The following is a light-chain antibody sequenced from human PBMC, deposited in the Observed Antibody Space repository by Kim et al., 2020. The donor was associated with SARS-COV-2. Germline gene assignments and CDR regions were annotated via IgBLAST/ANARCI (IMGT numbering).Light chain of an antibody. CDR1: QSVSNY. V-gene: IGKV3-11*01. CDR3: QQRYTWPQLT. CDR2: DAY. J-gene: IGKJ4*01. Sequence: EIVMTQSPAALSLSPGERATLSCRASQSVSNYLAWYQQKPGQAPRLLIYDAYKRATGVPTRFSGSGSGTEFTLTISSLEPEDFAVYYCQQRYTWPQLTFGGGTKV.